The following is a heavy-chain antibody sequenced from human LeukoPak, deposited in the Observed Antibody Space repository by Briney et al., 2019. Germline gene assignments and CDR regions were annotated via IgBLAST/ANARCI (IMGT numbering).Heavy chain of an antibody. V-gene: IGHV3-43*02. J-gene: IGHJ5*02. CDR2: ISWDGGST. CDR1: GFTFGDYA. CDR3: AKEEEENWFDP. Sequence: GGSLRLSCTASGFTFGDYAMSWFRQAPGKGLEWVSLISWDGGSTYYADSVKGRFTISRDNSKNSLYLQMNSLRTEDTALYYCAKEEEENWFDPWGQGTLVTVSS.